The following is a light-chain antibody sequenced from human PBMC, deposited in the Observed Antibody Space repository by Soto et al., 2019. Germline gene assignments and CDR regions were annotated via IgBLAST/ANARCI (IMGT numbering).Light chain of an antibody. CDR3: QQYGRSPWT. Sequence: EIVLTQSPGTLSLSPGEIATLSCRASQSVSSSYLAWYQQKPGQAPRLLIYGASSRASGIPDRFSGGGSGTDFTLTISRVEPEDFAVYCCQQYGRSPWTFGQGNKVEIK. J-gene: IGKJ1*01. CDR2: GAS. V-gene: IGKV3-20*01. CDR1: QSVSSSY.